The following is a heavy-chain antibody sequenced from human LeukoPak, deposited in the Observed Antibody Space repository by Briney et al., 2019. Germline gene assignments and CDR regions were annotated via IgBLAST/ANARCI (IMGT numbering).Heavy chain of an antibody. D-gene: IGHD2-2*01. CDR2: IIPILGIA. Sequence: GASVKVSCKASGGTFSSYTISWVRQAPGQGLEWMGRIIPILGIANYAQKFQGRVTITADKSTSTAYMELSSLRSEDTAVYYCARDLAPCGSTSCYPYFDYWGQGTLVTVSS. CDR3: ARDLAPCGSTSCYPYFDY. V-gene: IGHV1-69*04. J-gene: IGHJ4*02. CDR1: GGTFSSYT.